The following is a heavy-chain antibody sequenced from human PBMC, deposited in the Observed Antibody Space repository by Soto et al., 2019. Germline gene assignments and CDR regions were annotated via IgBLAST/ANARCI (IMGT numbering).Heavy chain of an antibody. Sequence: GGSLRLSCAASGFTFSSYGMHWVRQAPGKGLEWVAVISYDGSNKYYADSVKGRFTISRDNSKNTLYLQMNSLRAEDTAVYYCAKDGYNWNYASYYYYIDVWGKGTTVTVSS. D-gene: IGHD1-7*01. CDR2: ISYDGSNK. CDR3: AKDGYNWNYASYYYYIDV. V-gene: IGHV3-30*18. J-gene: IGHJ6*03. CDR1: GFTFSSYG.